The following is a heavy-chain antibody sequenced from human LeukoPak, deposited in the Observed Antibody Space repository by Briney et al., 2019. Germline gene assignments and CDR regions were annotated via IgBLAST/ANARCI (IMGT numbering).Heavy chain of an antibody. V-gene: IGHV4-30-2*01. CDR3: VNGVPAAEGAYYFDY. CDR1: GGSISSGGYY. Sequence: SETLSLTCTVSGGSISSGGYYWSWIRQPPGKGLEWIGYIYHSGSTYYNPSLKSRVTISVGRSKNQFSLKLSSVTAADTAVYARVNGVPAAEGAYYFDYWGQGTLVTVSS. CDR2: IYHSGST. J-gene: IGHJ4*02. D-gene: IGHD2-2*01.